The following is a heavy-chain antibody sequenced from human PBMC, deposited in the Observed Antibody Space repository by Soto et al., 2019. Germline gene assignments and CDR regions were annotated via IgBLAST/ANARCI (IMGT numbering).Heavy chain of an antibody. CDR3: ASSYASAYRAFDY. Sequence: QVQLVQSGAEVKRPGSSVKVSCKASGDTFNFYSINWVRQAPGLGLEWMGRVNPIVSMSNYAQKFQGRVTMTEDTSMNTGYIELSSLSSEDTASYYCASSYASAYRAFDYWGQGALVTVPS. CDR2: VNPIVSMS. CDR1: GDTFNFYS. J-gene: IGHJ4*02. V-gene: IGHV1-69*02. D-gene: IGHD3-16*01.